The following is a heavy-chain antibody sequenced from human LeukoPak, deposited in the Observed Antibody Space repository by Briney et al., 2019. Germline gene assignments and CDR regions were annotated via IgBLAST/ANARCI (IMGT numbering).Heavy chain of an antibody. V-gene: IGHV4-34*01. CDR1: SGSFSGYY. CDR2: FNHSWGA. Sequence: SETLSLTCAVYSGSFSGYYWTWFRQPPGKGLEWIGEFNHSWGAKYNPSLKSRVTISVDTSKNQFSLKLSSVTAADTAVYYCARMYSSSWYPMDYWGQGTLVTVSS. D-gene: IGHD6-13*01. J-gene: IGHJ4*02. CDR3: ARMYSSSWYPMDY.